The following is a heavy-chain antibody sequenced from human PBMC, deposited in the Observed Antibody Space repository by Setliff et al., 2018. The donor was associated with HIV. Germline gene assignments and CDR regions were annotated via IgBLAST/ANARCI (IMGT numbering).Heavy chain of an antibody. CDR2: IIPIFGTA. J-gene: IGHJ6*03. Sequence: GASVKVSCKASGGTFSSYAISWVRQAPGQGLEWMGGIIPIFGTANYAQKCQGGVTIPAEESTSTAYMELSSLRSEDTAVYYCASSVGSELANYYYYYMDVWGKGTTVTVSS. D-gene: IGHD2-15*01. CDR3: ASSVGSELANYYYYYMDV. CDR1: GGTFSSYA. V-gene: IGHV1-69*13.